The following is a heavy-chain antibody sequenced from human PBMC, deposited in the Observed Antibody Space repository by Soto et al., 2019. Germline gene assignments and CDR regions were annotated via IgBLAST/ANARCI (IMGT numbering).Heavy chain of an antibody. V-gene: IGHV4-59*01. CDR2: IFHSGNA. CDR3: ARAHAPTLPFDF. CDR1: GGSIRNVY. J-gene: IGHJ4*02. D-gene: IGHD2-15*01. Sequence: SETLSLTCTVSGGSIRNVYWSWIRQSPGKGLEWIGFIFHSGNAKYNPSLQSRASMSIDTSKNQFSLSLESVTAADTAVYFCARAHAPTLPFDFWGQGTLVTVSS.